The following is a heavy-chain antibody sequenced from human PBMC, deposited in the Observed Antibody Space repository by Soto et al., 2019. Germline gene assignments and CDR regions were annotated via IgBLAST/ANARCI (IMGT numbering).Heavy chain of an antibody. CDR1: GGSISGSY. J-gene: IGHJ5*02. CDR3: ARDRVYWFDP. Sequence: QVQLQESGPGLVKPSETLSLTCTVSGGSISGSYWSWIRQPPGKGLEWIGYINYSGSTNYNPSLTSRVTISVDTSKNQFSLKLSSVTAADTAVYYCARDRVYWFDPWGQGTLVTVSS. CDR2: INYSGST. V-gene: IGHV4-59*01.